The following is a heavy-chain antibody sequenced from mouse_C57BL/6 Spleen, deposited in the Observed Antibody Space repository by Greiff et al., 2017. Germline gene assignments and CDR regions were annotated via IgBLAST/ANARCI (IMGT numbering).Heavy chain of an antibody. CDR1: GYTFTSYW. CDR2: IYPGSGST. V-gene: IGHV1-55*01. Sequence: QVQLQQPGAELVKPGASVKMSCKASGYTFTSYWITWVKQRPGQGLEWIGDIYPGSGSTNYNEQFKSKATLTVDTSSSTAYMQLSSLTSEDSAVYYCALDSSGYALAYWGQGTLVTVSA. CDR3: ALDSSGYALAY. J-gene: IGHJ3*01. D-gene: IGHD3-2*02.